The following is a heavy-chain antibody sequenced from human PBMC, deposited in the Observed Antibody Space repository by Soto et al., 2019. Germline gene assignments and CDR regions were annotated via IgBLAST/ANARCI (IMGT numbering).Heavy chain of an antibody. CDR1: GGTFTSYT. Sequence: SVKVSFKASGGTFTSYTINLVRQAPGQGLEWMGRIIPILGTTNYAQRFQGRVTLTADKVTSTAYVELTSLTSEDTAVFYWATHFPGLYSSDNPLAFWGQGTRVPVSS. CDR2: IIPILGTT. V-gene: IGHV1-69*08. D-gene: IGHD6-19*01. J-gene: IGHJ4*02. CDR3: ATHFPGLYSSDNPLAF.